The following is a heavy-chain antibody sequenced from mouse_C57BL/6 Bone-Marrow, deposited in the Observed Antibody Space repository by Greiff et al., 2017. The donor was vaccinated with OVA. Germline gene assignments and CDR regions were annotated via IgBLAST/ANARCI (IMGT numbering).Heavy chain of an antibody. Sequence: QVQLQQPGAELVRPGTSVKLSCKASGYTFTSYWMHWVKQRPGQGLEWIGVIDPSDSYTNYNQKFQGKATLTVDTSSSTAYMQLSSLTAEDSAVYYGARGDYLAYWGQGTLGTVSA. CDR2: IDPSDSYT. J-gene: IGHJ3*01. D-gene: IGHD1-1*02. CDR3: ARGDYLAY. V-gene: IGHV1-59*01. CDR1: GYTFTSYW.